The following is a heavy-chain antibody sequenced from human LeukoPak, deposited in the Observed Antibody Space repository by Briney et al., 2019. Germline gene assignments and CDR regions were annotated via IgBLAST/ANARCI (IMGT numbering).Heavy chain of an antibody. CDR3: ARTVVVTAEHAFDI. V-gene: IGHV1-69*06. J-gene: IGHJ3*02. CDR2: IIPIFGEA. CDR1: GGTFSSYA. Sequence: GASVKVSCKASGGTFSSYAISWVRQAPGQGLEWMGGIIPIFGEANYAQKFQDRVTITADTSTSTAYMELSSLRSDDTAVYYCARTVVVTAEHAFDIWGQGTMVTVSS. D-gene: IGHD2-21*02.